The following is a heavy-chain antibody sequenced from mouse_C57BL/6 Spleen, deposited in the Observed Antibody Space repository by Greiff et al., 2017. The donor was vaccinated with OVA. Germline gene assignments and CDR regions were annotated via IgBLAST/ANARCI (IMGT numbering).Heavy chain of an antibody. V-gene: IGHV1-69*01. CDR1: GYTFTSYW. J-gene: IGHJ4*01. Sequence: VQLQQPGAELVMPGASVKLSCKASGYTFTSYWMHWVKQRPGQGLEWIGEIDPSDSYTNYNQKFKGKSTLTVDKSSSTAYMQLSSLTSEDSAVYYCARGDYGNYEDAMDYWGQGTSVTVSS. D-gene: IGHD2-1*01. CDR3: ARGDYGNYEDAMDY. CDR2: IDPSDSYT.